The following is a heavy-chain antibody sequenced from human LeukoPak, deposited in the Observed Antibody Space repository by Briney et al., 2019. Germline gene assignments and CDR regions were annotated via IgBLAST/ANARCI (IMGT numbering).Heavy chain of an antibody. CDR1: GGSFSGYY. Sequence: SETLSLTCAVYGGSFSGYYWSWIRQPPGKGLEWIGYIYYSGSTNYNPSLKSRVTISVDTSKNQFSLKLSSVTAADTAVYYCTRAGATVDYWGQGTLVTVSS. CDR2: IYYSGST. V-gene: IGHV4-59*01. CDR3: TRAGATVDY. J-gene: IGHJ4*02.